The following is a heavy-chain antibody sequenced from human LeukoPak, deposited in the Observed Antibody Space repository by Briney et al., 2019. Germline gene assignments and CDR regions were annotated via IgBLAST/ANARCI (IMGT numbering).Heavy chain of an antibody. Sequence: SETLSHTCTVSGGSISSGDYYWSWIRQPPGKGLEWIGYIYYSGSTYYNPSLKSRVTISVDTSKNQFSLKLSSVTAADTAVYYCASGSSSWGFDYWGQGTLVTVSS. CDR1: GGSISSGDYY. D-gene: IGHD6-13*01. J-gene: IGHJ4*02. V-gene: IGHV4-30-4*01. CDR3: ASGSSSWGFDY. CDR2: IYYSGST.